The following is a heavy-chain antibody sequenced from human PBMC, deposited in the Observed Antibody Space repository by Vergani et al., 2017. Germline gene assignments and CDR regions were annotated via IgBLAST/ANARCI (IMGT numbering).Heavy chain of an antibody. Sequence: QVQLVESGGGLVKPGGSLRLSCAASGFTFSDYYMSWIRQAPGKGLEWVSYISSSGSTIYYADSVKGRFTISRDNAKNSLYLQMNSLRAEDTAVYYCARDGYYDFWSGYYPYYYYYGMDGWGQGTTVTVSS. CDR1: GFTFSDYY. D-gene: IGHD3-3*01. CDR3: ARDGYYDFWSGYYPYYYYYGMDG. J-gene: IGHJ6*02. V-gene: IGHV3-11*01. CDR2: ISSSGSTI.